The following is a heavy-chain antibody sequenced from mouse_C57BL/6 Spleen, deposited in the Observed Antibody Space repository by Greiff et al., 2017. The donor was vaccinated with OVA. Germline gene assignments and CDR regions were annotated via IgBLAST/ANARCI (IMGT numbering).Heavy chain of an antibody. J-gene: IGHJ3*01. CDR2: IYPGNSDT. V-gene: IGHV1-5*01. CDR3: TRSSYSNYDWFAY. Sequence: EVKLMESGTVLARPGASVKMSCKTSGYTFTSYWMHWVKQRPGQGLEWIGAIYPGNSDTSYNQKFKGKAKLTAVTSASTAYMELSSLTNEDSAVYYCTRSSYSNYDWFAYWGQGTLVTVSA. CDR1: GYTFTSYW. D-gene: IGHD2-5*01.